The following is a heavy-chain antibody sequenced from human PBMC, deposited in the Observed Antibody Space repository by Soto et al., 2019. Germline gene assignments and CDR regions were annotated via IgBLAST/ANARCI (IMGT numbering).Heavy chain of an antibody. J-gene: IGHJ4*02. Sequence: PRLSCVASGFSVSANYMTWMRQAPGKGLEWVSVIHGGGNTYYADSVKGRFTISRDNSKNTVHLQMESLRAEDTATYYCARDRGYGGNYVFDFWGLGTLVTVSS. CDR1: GFSVSANY. CDR2: IHGGGNT. CDR3: ARDRGYGGNYVFDF. D-gene: IGHD3-10*02. V-gene: IGHV3-66*01.